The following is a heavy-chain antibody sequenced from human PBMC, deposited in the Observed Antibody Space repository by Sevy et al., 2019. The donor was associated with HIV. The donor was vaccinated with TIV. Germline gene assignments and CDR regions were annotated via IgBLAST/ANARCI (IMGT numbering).Heavy chain of an antibody. V-gene: IGHV3-30*03. Sequence: GGSLRLSCVGSGFTFRNFGVNWLRQAPGKGLEWLSVVSYDGSSKYYVDSVKGRFIVSRDNSKNTLYLQMNSLRTEETAVDYCARGGSGDYYYYGVDVWGQGTTVTVSS. J-gene: IGHJ6*02. CDR1: GFTFRNFG. CDR2: VSYDGSSK. CDR3: ARGGSGDYYYYGVDV. D-gene: IGHD3-10*01.